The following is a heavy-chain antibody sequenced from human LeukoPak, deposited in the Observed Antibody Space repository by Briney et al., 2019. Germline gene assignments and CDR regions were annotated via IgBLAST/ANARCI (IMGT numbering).Heavy chain of an antibody. J-gene: IGHJ4*02. CDR3: ARDSGGIFLEWKESDY. D-gene: IGHD3-3*01. V-gene: IGHV3-48*01. Sequence: GGSLRLSCAASGFTFSSYSMNWVRQAPGKGLEWVSYISSSSSTIYYADSVKGRFTISRDNAKNSLYLQMNSLRAEDTAVYYCARDSGGIFLEWKESDYWGQGTLVTVSS. CDR2: ISSSSSTI. CDR1: GFTFSSYS.